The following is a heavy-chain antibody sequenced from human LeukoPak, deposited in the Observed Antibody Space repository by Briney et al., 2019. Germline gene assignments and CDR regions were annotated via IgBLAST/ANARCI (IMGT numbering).Heavy chain of an antibody. CDR1: GGSISSYY. CDR2: IYYSGST. CDR3: AREKKGYSYGYRSGYGEYYYMDV. V-gene: IGHV4-59*12. J-gene: IGHJ6*03. D-gene: IGHD5-18*01. Sequence: SETLSLTCTVSGGSISSYYWSWIRQPPGKGLEWIGYIYYSGSTNSNPSLKSRVTISVDTSKNQFSLKLSSVTAADTAVYYCAREKKGYSYGYRSGYGEYYYMDVWGKGTTVTISS.